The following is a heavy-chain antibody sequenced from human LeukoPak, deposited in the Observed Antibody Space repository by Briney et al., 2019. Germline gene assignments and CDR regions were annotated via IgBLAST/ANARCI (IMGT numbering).Heavy chain of an antibody. Sequence: GGSLRLSCAASGFTFSSAWMSWVRQAPGKGLEWVGRIKSKTHGGTTDYAAPVKGRFTISRDDSKNIFYLQMNSLKTEDTAVYYCTTSPVPGLDYWGQGTLVTVSS. V-gene: IGHV3-15*01. CDR1: GFTFSSAW. J-gene: IGHJ4*02. CDR2: IKSKTHGGTT. D-gene: IGHD6-19*01. CDR3: TTSPVPGLDY.